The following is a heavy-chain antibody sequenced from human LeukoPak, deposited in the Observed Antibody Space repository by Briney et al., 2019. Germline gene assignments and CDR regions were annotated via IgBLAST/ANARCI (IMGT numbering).Heavy chain of an antibody. CDR1: GYTFTSYG. Sequence: ASVKVSCKASGYTFTSYGISWVRRAPGQGLEWMGIINPSGGSTSYAQKFQGRVTMTRDTSTSTVYMELSSLRSEDTAVYYCARARTLPPGYSGSLYYYGMDVWGQGTTVTVSS. V-gene: IGHV1-46*01. D-gene: IGHD5-12*01. CDR2: INPSGGST. J-gene: IGHJ6*02. CDR3: ARARTLPPGYSGSLYYYGMDV.